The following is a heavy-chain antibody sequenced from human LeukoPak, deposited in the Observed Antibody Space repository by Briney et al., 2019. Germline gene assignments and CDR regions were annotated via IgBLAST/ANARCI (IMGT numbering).Heavy chain of an antibody. D-gene: IGHD3-16*01. CDR2: INHNGNVN. V-gene: IGHV3-7*03. CDR1: GFTFSSYG. Sequence: GGSLGLSCAASGFTFSSYGMNWARQAPGKGLEWVASINHNGNVNYYVDSVKGRFTISRDNAKNSLYLQMSNLRAEDTAVYFCARGGGLDVWGQGATVTVSS. CDR3: ARGGGLDV. J-gene: IGHJ6*02.